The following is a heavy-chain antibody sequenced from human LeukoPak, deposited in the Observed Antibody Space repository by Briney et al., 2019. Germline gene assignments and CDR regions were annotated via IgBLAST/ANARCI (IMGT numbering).Heavy chain of an antibody. CDR1: GFTFSSYS. CDR2: ISSSSSYI. CDR3: ARDLLRKGFDP. Sequence: GGSLRLSCAASGFTFSSYSMNWVRQAPGKGLEWVSSISSSSSYIYYADSVKGRFTISRDNAKNSLYLQMNSLRAEDTAVYYCARDLLRKGFDPWGQGTLVTVSS. V-gene: IGHV3-21*01. J-gene: IGHJ5*02.